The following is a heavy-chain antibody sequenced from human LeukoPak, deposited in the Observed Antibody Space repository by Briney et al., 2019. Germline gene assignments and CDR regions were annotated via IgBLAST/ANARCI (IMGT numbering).Heavy chain of an antibody. D-gene: IGHD6-13*01. Sequence: PSETLSLNCPVSGASISSDHVYWGWIRQSPGKGLEWIGTVFFTGRTFYNPSLKSRVSISVDTSKRHFSLRLPSVTAADTAVYHCARNESRIAAVGTRKHNWFDPWGQRTLVTVSS. V-gene: IGHV4-39*02. CDR2: VFFTGRT. J-gene: IGHJ5*02. CDR3: ARNESRIAAVGTRKHNWFDP. CDR1: GASISSDHVY.